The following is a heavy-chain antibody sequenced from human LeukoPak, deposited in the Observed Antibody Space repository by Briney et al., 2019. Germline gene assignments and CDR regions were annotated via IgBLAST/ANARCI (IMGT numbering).Heavy chain of an antibody. Sequence: SETLSLTCTVSGGSISSYYWSWIRQPPGKGLEWIGYIYYSGSTNYNPSLKSRVTISVDTSKNQFSLKLSSVTAADTAVYYCARHGIAAAGFHFDYWGQGTLVTVSS. V-gene: IGHV4-59*08. D-gene: IGHD6-13*01. CDR3: ARHGIAAAGFHFDY. CDR1: GGSISSYY. CDR2: IYYSGST. J-gene: IGHJ4*02.